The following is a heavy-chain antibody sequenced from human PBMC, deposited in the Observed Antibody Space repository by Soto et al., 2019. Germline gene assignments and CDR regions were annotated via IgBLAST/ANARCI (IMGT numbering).Heavy chain of an antibody. Sequence: PGGSLRLSCAASGFNFRSYAIHWVRQAPGKGLEWVAVISYDGSLEYYADSVKGRFTISRDNSKNTLYLQMNSLRGEDTAVYYCARAAYSSSWNWFDPWAREPWSPSPQ. CDR3: ARAAYSSSWNWFDP. V-gene: IGHV3-30*04. J-gene: IGHJ5*02. D-gene: IGHD6-13*01. CDR1: GFNFRSYA. CDR2: ISYDGSLE.